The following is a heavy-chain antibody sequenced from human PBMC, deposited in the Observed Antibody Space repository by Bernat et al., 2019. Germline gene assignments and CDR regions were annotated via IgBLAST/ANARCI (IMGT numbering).Heavy chain of an antibody. J-gene: IGHJ3*02. D-gene: IGHD6-13*01. Sequence: QLQLQESGPGLVKPSETLSLTCTVSGGSISSNSYYWGWIRQPPGKGLEWIGSISYSGSTYYNPSLKSRVTISVDTSKSQFSLRLKSVTAADTAVYYCARPRYSSSFEGDFDIWGQGTMVTVSS. CDR1: GGSISSNSYY. CDR3: ARPRYSSSFEGDFDI. CDR2: ISYSGST. V-gene: IGHV4-39*01.